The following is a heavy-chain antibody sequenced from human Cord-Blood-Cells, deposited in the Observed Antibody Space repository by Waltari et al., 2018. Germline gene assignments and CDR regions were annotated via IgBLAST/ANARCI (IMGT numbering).Heavy chain of an antibody. D-gene: IGHD5-12*01. J-gene: IGHJ3*02. V-gene: IGHV3-53*01. CDR3: ARGYSGYDYAFDI. Sequence: EVQLVESGGGLIQPGGSLRLSCAASGFTVSRNYMSLVRQAPGKGLVVVAVIYSGGSTYYADSVKGRFNISRDNSKNTLYLQMNSLRAEDTAVDYCARGYSGYDYAFDIWGQGTMVTVSS. CDR1: GFTVSRNY. CDR2: IYSGGST.